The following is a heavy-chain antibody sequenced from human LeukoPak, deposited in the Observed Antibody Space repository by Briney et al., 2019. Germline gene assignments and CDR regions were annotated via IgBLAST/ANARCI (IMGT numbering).Heavy chain of an antibody. CDR2: ISAYNGNT. CDR1: GYTFTSYG. J-gene: IGHJ4*02. Sequence: ASVKVSCKASGYTFTSYGISWVRQAPGQGLEWMGWISAYNGNTNYAQKPQGRVTMTTDTSTSTAYMELRSLRSDDTAVYYCARTVGSSGWYYFGYWGQGTLVTVSS. V-gene: IGHV1-18*01. CDR3: ARTVGSSGWYYFGY. D-gene: IGHD6-19*01.